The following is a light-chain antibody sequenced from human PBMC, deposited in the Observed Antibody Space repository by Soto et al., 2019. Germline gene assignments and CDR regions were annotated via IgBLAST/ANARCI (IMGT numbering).Light chain of an antibody. CDR1: NSDVGGYNY. CDR2: GVS. Sequence: QSVLTQPRSVSGAPGQSVTISCTGTNSDVGGYNYVSWYQQYPGKAPKLMISGVSERPSGVPDRFSGSKSGNTASLTISGLQAEDEDDYCYCSYVDTGTWVFGAGTKVTVL. V-gene: IGLV2-11*01. CDR3: CSYVDTGTWV. J-gene: IGLJ3*02.